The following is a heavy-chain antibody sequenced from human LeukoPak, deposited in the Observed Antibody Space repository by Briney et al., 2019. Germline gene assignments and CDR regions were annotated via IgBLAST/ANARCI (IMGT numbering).Heavy chain of an antibody. CDR2: INPNSGGT. CDR1: GYTFTGYY. Sequence: GASVKVSCKASGYTFTGYYMHWVRQAPGQGLEWMGWINPNSGGTNYAQKFQGRVTMTRDTSISTAYMELSRLRSDDPAVYYCARELDIVVVPAAPQGIAAAGPPGYWGQGTLVTVSS. V-gene: IGHV1-2*02. D-gene: IGHD2-2*03. CDR3: ARELDIVVVPAAPQGIAAAGPPGY. J-gene: IGHJ4*02.